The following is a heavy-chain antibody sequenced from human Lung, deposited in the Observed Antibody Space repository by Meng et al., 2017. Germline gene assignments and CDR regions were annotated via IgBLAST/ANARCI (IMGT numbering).Heavy chain of an antibody. V-gene: IGHV4-31*03. Sequence: QVQLQESGPGLVQPSQTLSLTCPVSGGSISSGGYYWSWIRQHPGKGLEWIGYTFYTGSAYYNPSLKSRVTITADTSKNQFSLRLTSVTAADTAVYYCARAPDYGVGTWFDPWGQGTLVTVSS. CDR3: ARAPDYGVGTWFDP. CDR1: GGSISSGGYY. CDR2: TFYTGSA. J-gene: IGHJ5*02. D-gene: IGHD4-17*01.